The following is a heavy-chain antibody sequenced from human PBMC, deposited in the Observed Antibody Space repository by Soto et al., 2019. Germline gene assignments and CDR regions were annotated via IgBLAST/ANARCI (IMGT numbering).Heavy chain of an antibody. CDR2: IYPGDPDT. Sequence: GESLKISCKGSGYSFSNYWIGWVRQMPGKGLEWMGIIYPGDPDTRYSPSFQGQVTISADKSVSTAYLQWSSLKASDTAMYYCATWYTSGLYYFDHWGQGTQVTVSS. CDR1: GYSFSNYW. V-gene: IGHV5-51*01. D-gene: IGHD6-19*01. CDR3: ATWYTSGLYYFDH. J-gene: IGHJ4*02.